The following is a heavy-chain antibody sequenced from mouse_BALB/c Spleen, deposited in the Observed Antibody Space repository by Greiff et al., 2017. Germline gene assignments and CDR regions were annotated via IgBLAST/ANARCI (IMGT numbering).Heavy chain of an antibody. Sequence: VQLQQSGPELVKPGASVKIPCKASGYTFTDYNMDWVKQSHGKSLEWIGDINPNNGGTIYNQKFKGKATLTVDKSSSTAYMELRSLTSEDTAVYYCAREEGGSGPAWFAYWGQGTLVTVSA. CDR2: INPNNGGT. CDR1: GYTFTDYN. CDR3: AREEGGSGPAWFAY. V-gene: IGHV1-18*01. D-gene: IGHD1-1*01. J-gene: IGHJ3*01.